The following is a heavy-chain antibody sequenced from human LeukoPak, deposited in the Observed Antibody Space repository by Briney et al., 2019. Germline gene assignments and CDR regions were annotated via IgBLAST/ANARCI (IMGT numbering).Heavy chain of an antibody. J-gene: IGHJ5*02. D-gene: IGHD2-15*01. CDR2: IYHSGST. Sequence: SETLSLTCTVSGDSISNYYWNWIRQPPGKGLEWIGYIYHSGSTNHNPSLKSRVTISVDTFKNQFSLKLSSVTAADTAVYYCARDRGDWVLCSGGSCYAGGWFDPWGQGTLVTVSS. CDR3: ARDRGDWVLCSGGSCYAGGWFDP. CDR1: GDSISNYY. V-gene: IGHV4-59*01.